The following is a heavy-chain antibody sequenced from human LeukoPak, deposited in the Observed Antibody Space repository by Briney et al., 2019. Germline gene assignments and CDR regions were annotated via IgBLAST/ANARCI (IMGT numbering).Heavy chain of an antibody. D-gene: IGHD4-17*01. V-gene: IGHV3-30*04. Sequence: GGSLRLSCAASGFTFSHLAMYWVRQAPGKGLECVSLISDDTYTKYYADSVKGRFIISRDNSKNMLYLQMNGLGTDNSALYYCTVATETTFDYWGQGSLVTVSS. J-gene: IGHJ4*02. CDR3: TVATETTFDY. CDR2: ISDDTYTK. CDR1: GFTFSHLA.